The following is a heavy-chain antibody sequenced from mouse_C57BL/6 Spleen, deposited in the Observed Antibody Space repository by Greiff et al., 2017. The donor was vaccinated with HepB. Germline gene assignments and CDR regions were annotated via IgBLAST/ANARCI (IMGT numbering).Heavy chain of an antibody. Sequence: DVKLVESGPELVKPGASVKISCKASGYSFTGYYMNWVKQSPEKSLEWIGEINPSTGGTTYNQKFKAKATLTVDKSSSTAYMQLKSLTSEDSAVYYCARSGVITTYWYFDVWGTGTTVTVSS. CDR3: ARSGVITTYWYFDV. D-gene: IGHD1-1*01. V-gene: IGHV1-42*01. CDR2: INPSTGGT. CDR1: GYSFTGYY. J-gene: IGHJ1*03.